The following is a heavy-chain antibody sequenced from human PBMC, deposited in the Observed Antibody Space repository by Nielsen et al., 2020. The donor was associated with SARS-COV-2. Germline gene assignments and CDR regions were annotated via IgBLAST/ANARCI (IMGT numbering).Heavy chain of an antibody. J-gene: IGHJ4*02. D-gene: IGHD5-12*01. CDR1: GFSLTTSKMC. CDR3: ARTSATGYSDF. Sequence: SGSTLVKPTQTLTLTCSFSGFSLTTSKMCVSWIRQPPGKALEWLALIDWDDETLYSTSLKTRLTISKDTSKSQVVLTMTNMDPVDTATYYCARTSATGYSDFWGQGALVTVS. CDR2: IDWDDET. V-gene: IGHV2-70*01.